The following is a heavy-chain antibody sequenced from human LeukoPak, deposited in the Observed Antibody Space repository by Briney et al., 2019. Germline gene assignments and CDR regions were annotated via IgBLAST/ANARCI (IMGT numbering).Heavy chain of an antibody. D-gene: IGHD1-1*01. CDR3: ASEGRERGLDY. J-gene: IGHJ4*02. Sequence: ASVKVSCKASGYTFTGYYMHWVRQAPGQRLEWMGWINPNSGGTNYAQRIQGRVTMTRDTSISTAYMELRRLRSDDTAVYYCASEGRERGLDYWGQGTLVTVSS. CDR1: GYTFTGYY. CDR2: INPNSGGT. V-gene: IGHV1-2*02.